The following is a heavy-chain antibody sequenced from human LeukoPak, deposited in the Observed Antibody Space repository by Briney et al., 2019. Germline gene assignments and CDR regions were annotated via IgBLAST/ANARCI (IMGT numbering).Heavy chain of an antibody. Sequence: PGGSLRLSCAASGFTFSSYEMNWVRQAPGKGLEWVSYISSSGSTIYYADSVKGRFTISRDNAKNSLYLQMNSLRAEDTAVYYCARNTPSVEMATISFFDYWGQGTLATVSS. CDR1: GFTFSSYE. CDR2: ISSSGSTI. V-gene: IGHV3-48*03. D-gene: IGHD5-24*01. CDR3: ARNTPSVEMATISFFDY. J-gene: IGHJ4*02.